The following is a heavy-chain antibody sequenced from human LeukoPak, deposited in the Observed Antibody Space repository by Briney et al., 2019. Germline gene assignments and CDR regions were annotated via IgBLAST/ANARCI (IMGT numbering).Heavy chain of an antibody. J-gene: IGHJ4*02. CDR3: ARGWNDPDGKFDY. Sequence: SVNVSFKASGGTFSIYAISWVRQAPGQGLEWMGRIIPIFGIANYAQKFQGRVTITADKSTSTAYMELSSLRSEDTAVYYCARGWNDPDGKFDYWGQGTLVTVSS. CDR2: IIPIFGIA. D-gene: IGHD1-1*01. V-gene: IGHV1-69*04. CDR1: GGTFSIYA.